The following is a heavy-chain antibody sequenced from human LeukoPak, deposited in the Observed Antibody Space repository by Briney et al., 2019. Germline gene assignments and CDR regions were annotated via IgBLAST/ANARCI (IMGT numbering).Heavy chain of an antibody. V-gene: IGHV4-39*01. CDR3: ARQIPDYYYYYMDV. Sequence: SETLSLTCTVSGGSISTSAFYCGWIRRPPGKGLEWIGSIYDSGNEFYNPSLKSRVTISADTSKNQFSLKPNSVTAADTAMYYCARQIPDYYYYYMDVWGEGITVTVSS. D-gene: IGHD2-21*01. CDR2: IYDSGNE. J-gene: IGHJ6*03. CDR1: GGSISTSAFY.